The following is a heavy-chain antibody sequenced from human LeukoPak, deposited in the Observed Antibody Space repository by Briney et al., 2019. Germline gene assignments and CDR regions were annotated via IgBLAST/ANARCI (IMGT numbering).Heavy chain of an antibody. D-gene: IGHD2-15*01. CDR1: GFTFSSYW. CDR2: IKQDGSEK. CDR3: ASRYCSGGSCYGGPDAFDI. V-gene: IGHV3-7*01. J-gene: IGHJ3*02. Sequence: GGSLILSCEASGFTFSSYWMSWVRQAPGKGLEGVAKIKQDGSEKYYVDSVKGRFTISRDNAKNSLYLQMNSLRAEDTAVYYCASRYCSGGSCYGGPDAFDIWGQGTMVTVSS.